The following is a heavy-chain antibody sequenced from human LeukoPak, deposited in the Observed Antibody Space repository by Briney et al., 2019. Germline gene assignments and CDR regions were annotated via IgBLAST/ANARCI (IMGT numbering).Heavy chain of an antibody. CDR2: IKQDGSEK. D-gene: IGHD3-9*01. CDR1: GFTFSSYW. CDR3: ARDGGSLRYFDWLGY. V-gene: IGHV3-7*01. Sequence: GGSLRLSCAASGFTFSSYWMSWVRQAPGKGLEWVANIKQDGSEKYYVDSVKGRFTISRENAKKSLYLQMNSMRAEDTDVYYCARDGGSLRYFDWLGYWGQGTLVTVYS. J-gene: IGHJ4*02.